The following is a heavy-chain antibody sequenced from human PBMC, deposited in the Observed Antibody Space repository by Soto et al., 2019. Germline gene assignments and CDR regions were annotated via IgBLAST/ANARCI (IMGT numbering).Heavy chain of an antibody. CDR2: ITISSSSI. Sequence: GGSLRLSGVASGFTFSRYSMNWVRQAPGKGLEWVSSITISSSSIYYADSVKGRFTISRDNAKSSLYLQMNSLRAEDTARYYCARDYYYDSSGYSPLDYWGQGTLVTVSS. V-gene: IGHV3-21*01. D-gene: IGHD3-22*01. CDR3: ARDYYYDSSGYSPLDY. J-gene: IGHJ4*02. CDR1: GFTFSRYS.